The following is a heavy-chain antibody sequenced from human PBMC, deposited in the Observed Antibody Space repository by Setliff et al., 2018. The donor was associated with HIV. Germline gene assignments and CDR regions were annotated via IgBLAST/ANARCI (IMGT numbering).Heavy chain of an antibody. D-gene: IGHD5-12*01. J-gene: IGHJ6*03. CDR1: GFTFSEYY. CDR3: ARARLRNYYYYMDV. CDR2: ISSGSTYI. Sequence: GGSLRLSCAASGFTFSEYYMSWIRQAPGKGLEWVSTISSGSTYIYYADSVKGRFTISRDNAEYSLHLQMNSLRAEDTAVYYCARARLRNYYYYMDVWAKGTTVTVSS. V-gene: IGHV3-11*06.